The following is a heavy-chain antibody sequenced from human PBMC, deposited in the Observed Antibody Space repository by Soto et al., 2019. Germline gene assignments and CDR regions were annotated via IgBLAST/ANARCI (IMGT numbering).Heavy chain of an antibody. J-gene: IGHJ4*02. CDR1: GYTFRNFG. CDR2: NSAYNANA. CDR3: ARNNSYFDY. Sequence: QIQLLQSGAEVKKPGASVKVTCKASGYTFRNFGISWARQAPGQGLEWMGWNSAYNANANYAQKFQGRLTRTADTSTRTAYMELRSLRSRETAVYYSARNNSYFDYWGQGTLVTVSS. V-gene: IGHV1-18*01.